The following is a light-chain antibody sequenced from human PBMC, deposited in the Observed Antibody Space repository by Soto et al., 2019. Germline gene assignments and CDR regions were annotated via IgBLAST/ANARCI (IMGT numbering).Light chain of an antibody. CDR3: QQCGGSPT. V-gene: IGKV3-20*01. Sequence: EIVLTQSPDTMSVSPGERATLSCRASQSVSGNLAWYQQKPGQAPRLLIYDTSTRATDIPARFSGSGSGTVFTLTISRLEAEDFAMYYCQQCGGSPTLGQGTKVDI. CDR2: DTS. J-gene: IGKJ1*01. CDR1: QSVSGN.